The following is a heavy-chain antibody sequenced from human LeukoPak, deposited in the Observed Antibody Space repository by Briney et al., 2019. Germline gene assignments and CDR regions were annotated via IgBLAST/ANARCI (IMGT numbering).Heavy chain of an antibody. Sequence: SETLSLTCAVYGGSFSGYYWSWIRQPPGKGLEWIGEINHSGSTNYNPSLKSRVTISVDASKKKSSLKLNSVTAAVTAVYCCAGWGKRLYYYGSGSGYYFDYWGQGTLVTVSS. CDR3: AGWGKRLYYYGSGSGYYFDY. CDR2: INHSGST. V-gene: IGHV4-34*01. CDR1: GGSFSGYY. D-gene: IGHD3-10*01. J-gene: IGHJ4*02.